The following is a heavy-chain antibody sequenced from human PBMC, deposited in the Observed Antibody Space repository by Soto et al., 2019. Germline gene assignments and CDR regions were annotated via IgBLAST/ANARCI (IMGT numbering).Heavy chain of an antibody. Sequence: VGSLRLSGAASGFTFSNDWMNWVRQGPEKGLEWVSRIISGGSRVTYADSVKGRFTISRDNAKNTLYLEMDSLRAEDSGVYYCARERTSKGGMDVWGQGTTVTVSS. CDR2: IISGGSRV. J-gene: IGHJ6*02. CDR3: ARERTSKGGMDV. V-gene: IGHV3-74*01. CDR1: GFTFSNDW.